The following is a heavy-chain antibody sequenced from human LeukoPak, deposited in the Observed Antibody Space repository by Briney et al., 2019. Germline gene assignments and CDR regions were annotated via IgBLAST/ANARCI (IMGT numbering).Heavy chain of an antibody. CDR3: AIGERELKY. J-gene: IGHJ4*02. CDR2: MNPNSGNT. D-gene: IGHD1-26*01. CDR1: GNTFSSYD. V-gene: IGHV1-8*01. Sequence: ASVKVSCKASGNTFSSYDTKWVRQATGQGLEWMGWMNPNSGNTGYVQKFQGRVTMTRNTSIRTVYMELSSLRSEDTVVYYCAIGERELKYWGQGTLVTVSS.